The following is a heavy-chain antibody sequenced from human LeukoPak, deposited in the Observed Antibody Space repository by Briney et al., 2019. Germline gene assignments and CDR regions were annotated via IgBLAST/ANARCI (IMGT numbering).Heavy chain of an antibody. CDR1: GGSISSSSHY. Sequence: SETLSLTCTVSGGSISSSSHYWGWIRQPPGKGLEWIGSIYYSGSTYYNPSLKSRVTISVDTSKNQFSLKLSSVTAADTAVYYCAILYGDYEDYWGQGTLVTVSS. V-gene: IGHV4-39*01. J-gene: IGHJ4*02. CDR2: IYYSGST. CDR3: AILYGDYEDY. D-gene: IGHD4-17*01.